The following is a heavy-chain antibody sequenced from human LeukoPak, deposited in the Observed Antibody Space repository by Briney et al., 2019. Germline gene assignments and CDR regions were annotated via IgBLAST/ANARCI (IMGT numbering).Heavy chain of an antibody. Sequence: ASVKVSCKASGYTFTGYYMHWVRQAPGQGLEWMGRNNPNSGGTNYAQKFQGRVTMTRDTSISTAYMELSRLRSDDTAVYYCARVRGSGRSKPPFDYWGQGTLVTVSS. D-gene: IGHD3-10*01. CDR1: GYTFTGYY. CDR3: ARVRGSGRSKPPFDY. J-gene: IGHJ4*02. V-gene: IGHV1-2*06. CDR2: NNPNSGGT.